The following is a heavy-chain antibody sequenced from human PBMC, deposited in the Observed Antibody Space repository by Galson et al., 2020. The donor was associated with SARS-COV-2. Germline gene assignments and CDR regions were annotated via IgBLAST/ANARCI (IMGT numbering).Heavy chain of an antibody. CDR3: AKFESHAFDI. Sequence: GESLKIPCSASGFNFSTYAMTWVRQAPGKGPEWVSVIYSGGGTFYADSVKGRFTISRDNYKNTLYLQMSSLKADDTAIYYCAKFESHAFDIWGQGTMVTVSS. J-gene: IGHJ3*02. CDR1: GFNFSTYA. V-gene: IGHV3-23*03. CDR2: IYSGGGT.